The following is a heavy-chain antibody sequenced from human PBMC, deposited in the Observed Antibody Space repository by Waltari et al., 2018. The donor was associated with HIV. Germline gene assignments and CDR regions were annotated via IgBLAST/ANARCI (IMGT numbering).Heavy chain of an antibody. D-gene: IGHD4-17*01. V-gene: IGHV4-59*01. J-gene: IGHJ2*01. CDR2: IFYSGST. CDR3: ARDLGRVTTDEYWYFDL. CDR1: GGSISGYY. Sequence: QVQLQESGPGLVKPSETLSLTCTVSGGSISGYYWSWVRQPPGKGLEWLGSIFYSGSTDYSPSFKSRVTISVDTTKNQFSLKLSSVTAADAAVYYCARDLGRVTTDEYWYFDLWGRGTLVTVSS.